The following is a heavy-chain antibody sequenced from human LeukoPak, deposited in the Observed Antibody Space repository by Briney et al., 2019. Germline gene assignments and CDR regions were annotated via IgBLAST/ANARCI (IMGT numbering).Heavy chain of an antibody. Sequence: PGGSLRLSCAASGFTFSSYDMNCVRQAPGKGLEWVSYIHSSGGTIYYADSVKGRFTISRDSAKNSVYLRMNSLRAEDTALYYCARKLTGTTYFDCWGQGTLVTVSS. D-gene: IGHD1-1*01. V-gene: IGHV3-48*03. CDR2: IHSSGGTI. CDR3: ARKLTGTTYFDC. CDR1: GFTFSSYD. J-gene: IGHJ4*02.